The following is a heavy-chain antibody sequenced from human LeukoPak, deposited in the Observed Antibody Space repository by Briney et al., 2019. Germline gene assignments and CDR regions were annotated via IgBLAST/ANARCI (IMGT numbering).Heavy chain of an antibody. CDR2: IHSDGST. D-gene: IGHD3-22*01. CDR1: GFTVRSSY. J-gene: IGHJ4*02. CDR3: ARDLDYYDSSGSHRRRNYFDY. V-gene: IGHV3-53*01. Sequence: GSLRLSCASSGFTVRSSYMSWVRQAPGKGLEWVSIIHSDGSTYYADSVKGRFTISRDTSKNTLYLQMNSLRGEDTAMYYCARDLDYYDSSGSHRRRNYFDYWGQGTLVTVSS.